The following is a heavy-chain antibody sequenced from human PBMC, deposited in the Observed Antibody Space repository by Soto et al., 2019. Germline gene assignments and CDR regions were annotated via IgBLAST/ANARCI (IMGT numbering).Heavy chain of an antibody. CDR3: ARDQGSGDYYGWFDP. D-gene: IGHD3-10*01. J-gene: IGHJ5*02. CDR2: IYYSGST. Sequence: PSEALSLTCTVSGGFISRYYWNWIRQPPGKGLEWIGYIYYSGSTNYNPSLKSRVTISVDTSKNQFSLKLSSVTAADTAVYYCARDQGSGDYYGWFDPWGQGTLVSVSS. V-gene: IGHV4-59*01. CDR1: GGFISRYY.